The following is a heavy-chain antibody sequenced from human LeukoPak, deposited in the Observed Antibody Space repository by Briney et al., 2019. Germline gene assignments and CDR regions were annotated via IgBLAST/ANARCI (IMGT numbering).Heavy chain of an antibody. D-gene: IGHD5-24*01. Sequence: SETLSLTCTVSGGSVSSGTYYWSWIRQPAGKRLEWIGRIFSSGNTNCNPSLESRVTISLDTSKNQFSLTLSSVTAADAAVYYCAREKSPERKTWLQLGAFDVWGQGTVVTVSS. CDR1: GGSVSSGTYY. CDR2: IFSSGNT. V-gene: IGHV4-61*02. CDR3: AREKSPERKTWLQLGAFDV. J-gene: IGHJ3*01.